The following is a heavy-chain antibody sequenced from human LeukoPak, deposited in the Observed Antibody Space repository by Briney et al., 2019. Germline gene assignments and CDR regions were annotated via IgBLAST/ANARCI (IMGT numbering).Heavy chain of an antibody. CDR2: IIPIFGTA. Sequence: ASVTVSCKASGGTFSSYAISWVRQAPGQGLEWMGGIIPIFGTANYAQKFQGRVTITADESTSTAYMELSSLRSEDTAVYYCARDREVGREAIFDYWGQGTLVTVSS. CDR1: GGTFSSYA. V-gene: IGHV1-69*13. CDR3: ARDREVGREAIFDY. D-gene: IGHD1-26*01. J-gene: IGHJ4*02.